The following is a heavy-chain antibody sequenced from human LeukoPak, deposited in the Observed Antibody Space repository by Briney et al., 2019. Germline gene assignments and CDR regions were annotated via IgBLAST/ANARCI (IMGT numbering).Heavy chain of an antibody. J-gene: IGHJ4*02. D-gene: IGHD3-22*01. CDR2: INPGDSES. CDR3: ARLRRGNYYDSSGPLGY. V-gene: IGHV5-51*01. Sequence: GESLKISCKGSGYRFSNYYIAWVRQMPGKGLEWMGMINPGDSESKYNPSFQGQVTISADKSISTAYLQWSSLKASDTAMYYCARLRRGNYYDSSGPLGYWGQGTLVTVSS. CDR1: GYRFSNYY.